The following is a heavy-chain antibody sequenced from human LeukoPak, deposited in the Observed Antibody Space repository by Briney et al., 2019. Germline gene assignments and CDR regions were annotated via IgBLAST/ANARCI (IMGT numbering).Heavy chain of an antibody. Sequence: RASVKVSCKASGGTFSSYAISWVRQAPGQGLEWMGRIIPILGIANYAQKFQGRVTITADKSTSTAYMELSSLRSEDTAVYYCARAWRRCSSTSCPWAFDYWGQGTLVTVSS. CDR3: ARAWRRCSSTSCPWAFDY. J-gene: IGHJ4*02. V-gene: IGHV1-69*04. CDR1: GGTFSSYA. CDR2: IIPILGIA. D-gene: IGHD2-2*01.